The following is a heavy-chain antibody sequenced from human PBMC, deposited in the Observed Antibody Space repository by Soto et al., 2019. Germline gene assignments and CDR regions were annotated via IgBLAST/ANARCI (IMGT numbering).Heavy chain of an antibody. CDR1: GGSVSSGSYY. J-gene: IGHJ4*02. CDR2: IYYSGST. CDR3: ARRPYYYDSPGPPR. V-gene: IGHV4-61*01. Sequence: SETLSLTCTVSGGSVSSGSYYWSWIRQPPGKGLEWIGYIYYSGSTNYNPSLKSRVTISVDTSKNQFSLNLSSVTAADTAVYYCARRPYYYDSPGPPRWGQGMLVTVSS. D-gene: IGHD3-9*01.